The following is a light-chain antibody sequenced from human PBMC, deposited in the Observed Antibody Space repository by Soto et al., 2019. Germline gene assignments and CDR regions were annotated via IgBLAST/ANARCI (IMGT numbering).Light chain of an antibody. J-gene: IGKJ1*01. CDR2: AAS. CDR3: QKYNSAPCT. V-gene: IGKV1-27*01. Sequence: DIQMTQSPSSLSASVGDRVTITCRASQGISNFLAWYQQKPGKVPKLLIYAASTFQSGVPSRFSGSGSGTDFTLTISNLQPEDVATYYCQKYNSAPCTFGQGTKVEIK. CDR1: QGISNF.